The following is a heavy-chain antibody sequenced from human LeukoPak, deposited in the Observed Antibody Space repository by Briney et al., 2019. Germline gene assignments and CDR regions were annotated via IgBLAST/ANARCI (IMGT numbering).Heavy chain of an antibody. V-gene: IGHV3-30*02. D-gene: IGHD6-13*01. J-gene: IGHJ4*02. CDR2: IRYDGSNK. CDR3: ARVAAAAGAIDY. Sequence: GGSLRLSCAASGFTFSSYGMHWVRQAPGKGLEWVAFIRYDGSNKYYADSVKGRFTISRDNSKNTVYLQMNSLRAEDTAVYYCARVAAAAGAIDYWGQGTLVTVSS. CDR1: GFTFSSYG.